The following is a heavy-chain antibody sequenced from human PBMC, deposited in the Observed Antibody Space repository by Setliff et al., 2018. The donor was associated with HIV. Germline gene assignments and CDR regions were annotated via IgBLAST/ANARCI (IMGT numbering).Heavy chain of an antibody. V-gene: IGHV1-3*03. CDR1: GYTFTSYA. CDR2: INTGNGNT. CDR3: ARGPQYNFWGGYLGL. Sequence: GASVKVSCKASGYTFTSYAIHWVRQAPGQRLEWMGWINTGNGNTKYSQEFQGRVTITRDTSASTAYMELSSLKSEDMAVYYCARGPQYNFWGGYLGLWGQGTLVTVSS. J-gene: IGHJ4*02. D-gene: IGHD3-3*01.